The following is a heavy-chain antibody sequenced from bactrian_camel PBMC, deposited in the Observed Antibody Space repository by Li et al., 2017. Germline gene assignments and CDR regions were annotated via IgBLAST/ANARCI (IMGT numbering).Heavy chain of an antibody. V-gene: IGHV3S53*01. CDR2: IDNDGAT. CDR1: GYTYTSSC. D-gene: IGHD2*01. Sequence: VQLVESGGGSVQAGGSLRLSCEVSGYTYTSSCMGWFRQAPGKEREGVAAIDNDGATAYGDSVKGRFTISSDTAKNTVYLQMDSLKAGDTAIYYCAAGSPYGGDWNKDDSYTYWAGGPRSPSP. J-gene: IGHJ4*01.